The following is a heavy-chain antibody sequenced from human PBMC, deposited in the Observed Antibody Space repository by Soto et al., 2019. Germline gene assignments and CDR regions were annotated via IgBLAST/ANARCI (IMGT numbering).Heavy chain of an antibody. CDR3: ARDRYYGSGTYYNFYSGMDV. Sequence: SETLSLTCTVSGGSINSGDYYWTWVRQPPGKGLEWIGNIFHSGSTYYTPSLQSRVTISLDTSKNHFALKLSSVTPADTAVYYCARDRYYGSGTYYNFYSGMDVGGQGTTVT. CDR1: GGSINSGDYY. J-gene: IGHJ6*02. CDR2: IFHSGST. V-gene: IGHV4-30-4*01. D-gene: IGHD3-10*01.